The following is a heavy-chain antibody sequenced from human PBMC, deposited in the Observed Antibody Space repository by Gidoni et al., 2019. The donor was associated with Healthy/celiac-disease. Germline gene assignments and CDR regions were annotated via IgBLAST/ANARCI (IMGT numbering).Heavy chain of an antibody. CDR1: GYNFPTYW. V-gene: IGHV5-51*03. CDR2: IYPSDSDT. D-gene: IGHD1-26*01. Sequence: EVQLVQSGAAVKKPGESLKISCTCSGYNFPTYWIGWVLPRPGKGLDWMGIIYPSDSDTIYSPSYQCQVTISADKSISTAYLQWSSLKASDTAMYYCARIVWEGKLYYYYGMDVWGQGTTVTVSS. CDR3: ARIVWEGKLYYYYGMDV. J-gene: IGHJ6*02.